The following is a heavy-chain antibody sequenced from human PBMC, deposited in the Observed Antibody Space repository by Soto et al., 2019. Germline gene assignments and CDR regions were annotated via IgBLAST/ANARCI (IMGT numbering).Heavy chain of an antibody. Sequence: GGSLRLSCAASGFTFSSYWMSWVRQAPGKGLEWVANIKQDGSEKYYVDSVKGRFTISRDNAKNSLYLQMNSLRAEDTAVYYCARTGGGVYDFWSGYNLWGQGTLVTVSS. CDR1: GFTFSSYW. J-gene: IGHJ5*02. V-gene: IGHV3-7*01. CDR2: IKQDGSEK. D-gene: IGHD3-3*01. CDR3: ARTGGGVYDFWSGYNL.